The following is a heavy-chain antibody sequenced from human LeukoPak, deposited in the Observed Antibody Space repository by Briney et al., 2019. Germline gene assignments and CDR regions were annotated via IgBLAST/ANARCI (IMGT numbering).Heavy chain of an antibody. J-gene: IGHJ4*02. Sequence: SETLSLTCTVSGGSISSGDYYWSWIRQPPGKGLEWIGYIYYSGSTYYNPSLKSRVTISVDTSKNQFSLKLSSVTAADTAAYYCARTRDGYNYPGYYFDHWGQGTLVTVSS. CDR1: GGSISSGDYY. CDR2: IYYSGST. CDR3: ARTRDGYNYPGYYFDH. V-gene: IGHV4-30-4*01. D-gene: IGHD5-24*01.